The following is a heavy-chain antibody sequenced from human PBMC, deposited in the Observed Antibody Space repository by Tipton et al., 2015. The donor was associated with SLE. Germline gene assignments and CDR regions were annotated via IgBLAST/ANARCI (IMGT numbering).Heavy chain of an antibody. CDR3: ASSVNQLGIAS. D-gene: IGHD2-2*01. Sequence: LRLSCTVSGGSISSGSYYWSWIWQPAGKGLEWIGRIYTSGSTNYNPSLKSRVTISVDTSKNQFSLKLICVTAADTAVYYCASSVNQLGIASWGRGTLVTVSS. J-gene: IGHJ4*02. CDR2: IYTSGST. CDR1: GGSISSGSYY. V-gene: IGHV4-61*02.